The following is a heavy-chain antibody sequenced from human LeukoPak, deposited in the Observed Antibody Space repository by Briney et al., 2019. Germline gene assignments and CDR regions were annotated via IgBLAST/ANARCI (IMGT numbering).Heavy chain of an antibody. CDR2: ISSSGSTI. V-gene: IGHV3-48*03. J-gene: IGHJ4*02. Sequence: PGGSLRLSCAASGFTFSSYEMNWVRQAPGKGLEWVSYISSSGSTIYYADSVKGRFTISRDNAKNSLYLQMNSLRAEDTAVYYCARDPSSGWPDYWGQGTLVTVSS. CDR3: ARDPSSGWPDY. D-gene: IGHD6-19*01. CDR1: GFTFSSYE.